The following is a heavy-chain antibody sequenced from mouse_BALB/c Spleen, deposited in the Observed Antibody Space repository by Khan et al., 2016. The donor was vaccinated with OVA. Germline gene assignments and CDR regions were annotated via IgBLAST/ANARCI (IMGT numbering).Heavy chain of an antibody. CDR2: INTYTGEP. J-gene: IGHJ1*01. CDR3: ARNSSYWWSDD. Sequence: QIQLVQSGPELKKPGETVKISCKASGYTFTNYGMNWVKQAPGQGLKWMGWINTYTGEPTYDDDFKGRFAFSLENSASTAYLQLSNLKTEDMTTYFCARNSSYWWSDDWGAGTTVTVSA. V-gene: IGHV9-1*02. CDR1: GYTFTNYG.